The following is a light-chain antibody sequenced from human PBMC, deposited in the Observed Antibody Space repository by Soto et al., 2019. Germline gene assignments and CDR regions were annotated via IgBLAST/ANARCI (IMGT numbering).Light chain of an antibody. V-gene: IGKV3-20*01. Sequence: EIVLTQSPGTLSLSPGERATLSCRASQSVSSSYLAWYQQKPGQAPRLLIYGASSRATGIPDRFSGSGSGTAFTLTISRLEPEDFAVYYCQQYGSSPPTFGQGTKVDTK. CDR2: GAS. CDR1: QSVSSSY. CDR3: QQYGSSPPT. J-gene: IGKJ1*01.